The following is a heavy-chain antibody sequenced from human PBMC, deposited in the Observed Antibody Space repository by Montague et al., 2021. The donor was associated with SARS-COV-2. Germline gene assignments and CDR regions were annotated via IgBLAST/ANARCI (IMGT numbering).Heavy chain of an antibody. CDR2: INHRGST. D-gene: IGHD3-3*01. CDR3: ARGTGPRSITLFGVIISGHVFDI. Sequence: SETLSLTCAVYGGSFSVYYWSCIRQPPGKGLEWIGEINHRGSTNYNPFLKSRVIISVDTSKNQFSLKLSSVTAADTAVYYCARGTGPRSITLFGVIISGHVFDIWGQGTMVTVSS. V-gene: IGHV4-34*01. J-gene: IGHJ3*02. CDR1: GGSFSVYY.